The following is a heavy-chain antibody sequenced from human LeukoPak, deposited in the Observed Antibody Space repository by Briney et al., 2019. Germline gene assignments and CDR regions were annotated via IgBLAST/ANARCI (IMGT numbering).Heavy chain of an antibody. Sequence: ASVKVSCKASGYTFSHYGISWVRQAPGQELEWMGWISAFNGNTNYAQKLQGRVTMTTDTSTSTAYMELRSLRSDDTAVYYCAREAYSSGYYFPHDSWGQGTLVTVSS. J-gene: IGHJ4*02. CDR2: ISAFNGNT. V-gene: IGHV1-18*01. CDR3: AREAYSSGYYFPHDS. CDR1: GYTFSHYG. D-gene: IGHD3-22*01.